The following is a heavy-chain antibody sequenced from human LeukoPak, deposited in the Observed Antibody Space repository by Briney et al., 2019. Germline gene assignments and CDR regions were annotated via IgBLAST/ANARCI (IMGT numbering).Heavy chain of an antibody. Sequence: GGSLRLSCAASGFTFSTYSMNWVRQAPRKGLEGVSSISGSSSYIYYAESVKSRFTISRDNAKNSLYLQMNSLRAEDTAVYSCAAYDFWSGYLRDYWGQGTLVTVSS. CDR3: AAYDFWSGYLRDY. CDR2: ISGSSSYI. CDR1: GFTFSTYS. V-gene: IGHV3-21*01. D-gene: IGHD3-3*01. J-gene: IGHJ4*02.